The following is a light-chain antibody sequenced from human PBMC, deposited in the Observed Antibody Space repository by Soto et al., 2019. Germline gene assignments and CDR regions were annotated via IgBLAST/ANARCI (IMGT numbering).Light chain of an antibody. Sequence: EIVMTQSPATLSVSPGERATLSCRASQSVSSNLAWYQQKPGQAPRLLIYGASTRATGIPARFSGSESGTEFTVPISGLQSDDFAVHHCQQCDNWPPAWTFGQVTKGDIK. J-gene: IGKJ1*01. CDR3: QQCDNWPPAWT. V-gene: IGKV3-15*01. CDR1: QSVSSN. CDR2: GAS.